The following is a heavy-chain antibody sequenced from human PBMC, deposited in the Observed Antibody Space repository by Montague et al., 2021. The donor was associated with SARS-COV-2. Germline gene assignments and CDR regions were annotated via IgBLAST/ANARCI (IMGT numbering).Heavy chain of an antibody. CDR1: GGSISSSNYY. J-gene: IGHJ6*02. CDR3: ARQDDILTGYYYYGMDV. V-gene: IGHV4-39*01. Sequence: SETLSLTCTVSGGSISSSNYYWGWIRQPPGKGLEWIGSIYYSGSTXYNPSLKSRVTISVDTSKNQFSPKLSSVTAADTAVYYCARQDDILTGYYYYGMDVWGQGTTVTVSS. CDR2: IYYSGST. D-gene: IGHD3-9*01.